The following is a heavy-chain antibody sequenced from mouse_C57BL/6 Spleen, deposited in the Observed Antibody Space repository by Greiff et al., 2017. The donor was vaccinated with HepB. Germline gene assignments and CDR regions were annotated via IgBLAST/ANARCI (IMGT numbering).Heavy chain of an antibody. CDR1: GFSLTSYG. Sequence: VQLQESGPGLVAPSQSLSITCTVSGFSLTSYGVDWVRQPPGKGLEWLGVIWGGGSTNYNSALMSRLSISKDNSKSQVFLKMNSLQTDDTAMYYCAKREGTTVDPYWYFDVWGTGTTVTVSS. V-gene: IGHV2-9*01. D-gene: IGHD1-1*01. CDR3: AKREGTTVDPYWYFDV. J-gene: IGHJ1*03. CDR2: IWGGGST.